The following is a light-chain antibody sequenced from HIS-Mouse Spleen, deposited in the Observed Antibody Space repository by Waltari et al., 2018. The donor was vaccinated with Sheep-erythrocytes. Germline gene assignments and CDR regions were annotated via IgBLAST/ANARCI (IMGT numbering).Light chain of an antibody. J-gene: IGKJ2*01. Sequence: AIQMTQSPCSLSASVGDRVTITCRASQGIRNDLGWYQQKPGKAPKLLIYAASSLPSGVPSRFSGSGSGTDFTLTISRLQPEDFAAYYCLQDYNYPYTFGQGTKLEIK. CDR1: QGIRND. CDR3: LQDYNYPYT. CDR2: AAS. V-gene: IGKV1-6*01.